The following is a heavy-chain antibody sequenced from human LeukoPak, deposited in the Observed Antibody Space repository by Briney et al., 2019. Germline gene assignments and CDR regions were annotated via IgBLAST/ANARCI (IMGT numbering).Heavy chain of an antibody. CDR2: IRYDGSNK. J-gene: IGHJ4*02. Sequence: PGGSLRLSCAASGFTFSSYGMHWVRQAPGKGLEWVAFIRYDGSNKYYADSVKDRFTISRDNSKNTLYLQMNSLRAEDTAVYYCAKDAHLLGEGFDYWGQGTLVTVSS. D-gene: IGHD3-3*02. V-gene: IGHV3-30*02. CDR3: AKDAHLLGEGFDY. CDR1: GFTFSSYG.